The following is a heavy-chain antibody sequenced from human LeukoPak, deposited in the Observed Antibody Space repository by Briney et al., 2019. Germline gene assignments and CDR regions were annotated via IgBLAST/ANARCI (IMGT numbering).Heavy chain of an antibody. D-gene: IGHD3-10*01. CDR3: ARDEVLLWFGE. CDR1: GYSISSGYY. Sequence: SETLSLTCAVSGYSISSGYYWGWIRQPPGKGLEWIGSIYHSGSTYYNPSLKSRVTTSVDTSKNQFSLKLSSVTAADTAVYYCARDEVLLWFGEWGQGTLVTVSS. V-gene: IGHV4-38-2*02. J-gene: IGHJ4*02. CDR2: IYHSGST.